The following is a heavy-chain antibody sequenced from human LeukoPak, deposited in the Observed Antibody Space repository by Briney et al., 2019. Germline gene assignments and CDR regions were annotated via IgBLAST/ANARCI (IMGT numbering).Heavy chain of an antibody. J-gene: IGHJ1*01. CDR1: GFTISSNY. D-gene: IGHD6-19*01. Sequence: GGSLRLSCAASGFTISSNYMSWVRQAPGKGLEWVTFIRYDGSNKYYADSVKGRFTISRDNSKNTLYLQMNSLRAEDTAVYYCARGGKIAVVGTRSPQYFHHWGQGTLVTVSS. CDR2: IRYDGSNK. V-gene: IGHV3-30*02. CDR3: ARGGKIAVVGTRSPQYFHH.